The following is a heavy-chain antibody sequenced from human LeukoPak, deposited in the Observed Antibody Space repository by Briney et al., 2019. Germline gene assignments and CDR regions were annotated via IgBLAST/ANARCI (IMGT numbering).Heavy chain of an antibody. D-gene: IGHD3-22*01. Sequence: GGSLRLSCAASGFTFSDYYMSWIRQAPGKGLEWVSYISSSGSTIYYADSVKGRFTISRDNAKNSLYLQMNSLRAEDTAVYYCARDFGYDSSGYYEYYFDYWGQGTLVNVSS. CDR3: ARDFGYDSSGYYEYYFDY. J-gene: IGHJ4*02. CDR1: GFTFSDYY. V-gene: IGHV3-11*01. CDR2: ISSSGSTI.